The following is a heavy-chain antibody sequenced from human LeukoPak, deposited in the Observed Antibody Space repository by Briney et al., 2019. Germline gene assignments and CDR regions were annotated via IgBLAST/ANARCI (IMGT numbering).Heavy chain of an antibody. J-gene: IGHJ4*02. D-gene: IGHD2-2*01. Sequence: GGSLRLSCAPSGFTFGDYAMTWVRQAPGKGLEWVGFIRKEAYGGTREYAASVEGRFSISRDDSKSIAYLQMNSLKTEDTAIYYCARMPDPWMGFDYWGQGTLVTVSS. CDR3: ARMPDPWMGFDY. CDR2: IRKEAYGGTR. CDR1: GFTFGDYA. V-gene: IGHV3-49*04.